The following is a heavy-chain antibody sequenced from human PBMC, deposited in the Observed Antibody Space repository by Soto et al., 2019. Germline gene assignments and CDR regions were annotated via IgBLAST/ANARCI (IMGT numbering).Heavy chain of an antibody. J-gene: IGHJ4*02. D-gene: IGHD6-19*01. CDR2: ISFGGGST. V-gene: IGHV3-23*01. Sequence: EVQLLESGGGLVQPGGSLRLSCAASGFTFGSYAMTWVRQAPGKGLEWVSAISFGGGSTYYADSVKGRFTISRDNSKSTLDLQMTSLRAEDTAIYYCATDSFRSGIAVAGNYWGQGTLVTVSS. CDR1: GFTFGSYA. CDR3: ATDSFRSGIAVAGNY.